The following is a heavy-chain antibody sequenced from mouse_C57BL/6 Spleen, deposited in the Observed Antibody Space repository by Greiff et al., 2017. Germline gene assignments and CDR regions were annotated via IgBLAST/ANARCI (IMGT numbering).Heavy chain of an antibody. D-gene: IGHD1-1*01. CDR1: GYTFTSYW. CDR2: INPSSGYT. J-gene: IGHJ3*01. V-gene: IGHV1-7*01. CDR3: ALDYYGSGAY. Sequence: VQVVESGAELAKPGASVKLSCKASGYTFTSYWMHWVKQRPGQGLEWIGYINPSSGYTKYNQKFKDKATLTADKSSSTAYMQLSSLTYEDSAVYYCALDYYGSGAYWGQGTLVTVSA.